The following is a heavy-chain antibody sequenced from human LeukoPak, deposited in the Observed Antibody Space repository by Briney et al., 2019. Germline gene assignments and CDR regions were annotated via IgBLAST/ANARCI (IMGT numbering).Heavy chain of an antibody. D-gene: IGHD5-18*01. CDR1: GFTFSSYS. CDR3: ARGRGYSYDTDY. CDR2: ISSSGSTI. J-gene: IGHJ4*02. Sequence: GGSLRLSCAASGFTFSSYSMKWVRQAPGKGLERLSYISSSGSTIYYEESVKGRFTISRDNAKNSLYLQMNSLRAEDTAVYYCARGRGYSYDTDYWGQGTLVTVSS. V-gene: IGHV3-48*01.